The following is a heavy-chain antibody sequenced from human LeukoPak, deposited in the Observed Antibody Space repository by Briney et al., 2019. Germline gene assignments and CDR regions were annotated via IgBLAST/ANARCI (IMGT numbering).Heavy chain of an antibody. D-gene: IGHD2-2*02. V-gene: IGHV4-39*01. CDR1: GASVSSSSYY. J-gene: IGHJ5*02. CDR2: IFYSGST. CDR3: ARHDAPRVVPAAIQNNWFDP. Sequence: PSETLSLTCTVSGASVSSSSYYWGWIRQPPGKGLEWIGSIFYSGSTYYNPSLKSRVTISVDTSKNQFSLKLSSVTAADTAVYYCARHDAPRVVPAAIQNNWFDPWGQGTLVTVSS.